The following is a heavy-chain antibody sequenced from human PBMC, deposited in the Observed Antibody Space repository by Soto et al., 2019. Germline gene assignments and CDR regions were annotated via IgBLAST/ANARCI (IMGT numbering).Heavy chain of an antibody. V-gene: IGHV1-8*01. CDR2: MNPNSGNT. J-gene: IGHJ4*02. CDR3: ARGPHYYGSGSYLIPDLDY. Sequence: ASVNGSCKTSGYTFSGDDVNWGRQAKGQGLEWMGWMNPNSGNTGYAQKFQGRVTMTRNTSISTAYMELSSLRSEDTAVYYCARGPHYYGSGSYLIPDLDYWGQGTLVTVSS. CDR1: GYTFSGDD. D-gene: IGHD3-10*01.